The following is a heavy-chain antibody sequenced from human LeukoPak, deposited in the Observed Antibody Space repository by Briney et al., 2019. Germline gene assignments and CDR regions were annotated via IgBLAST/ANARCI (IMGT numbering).Heavy chain of an antibody. V-gene: IGHV4-34*01. CDR1: GGSFSGYY. CDR3: ARDRESPGV. Sequence: SETLSLTCAVYGGSFSGYYWSWIRQPPGKGLEWIGEINHSGSTNYNPSLKSRVTISADTSKNQFSLKLSSVTAADTAVYYCARDRESPGVWGQGTLVTVSS. CDR2: INHSGST. J-gene: IGHJ4*02.